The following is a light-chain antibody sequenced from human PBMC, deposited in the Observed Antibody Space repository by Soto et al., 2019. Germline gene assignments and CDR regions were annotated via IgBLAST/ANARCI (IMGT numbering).Light chain of an antibody. J-gene: IGLJ3*02. CDR1: SSNIGSNT. Sequence: QPVLTQPPSASGAPGQRVTISCSGSSSNIGSNTVSWYQQLPGTAPKLLIYSDNQRPSGVPDRFSGSKSGTSASLAISGLQSEDESDYHCAAWDDSLSGPTFGGGTKVTVL. V-gene: IGLV1-44*01. CDR3: AAWDDSLSGPT. CDR2: SDN.